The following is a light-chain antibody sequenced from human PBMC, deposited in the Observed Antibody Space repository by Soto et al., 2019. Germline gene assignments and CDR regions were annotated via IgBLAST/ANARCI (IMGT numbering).Light chain of an antibody. V-gene: IGLV2-8*01. CDR1: SSAVDAYNF. J-gene: IGLJ3*02. Sequence: QSVLTQPPSASGSPGQSVTISCTGTSSAVDAYNFVSWYQQHPGEAPKLMISEVTKRPAGVPDRFSGSKSGNTASLTVSGAQAEDESDYYCSSYAGSRNLVFGGGTKLTVL. CDR2: EVT. CDR3: SSYAGSRNLV.